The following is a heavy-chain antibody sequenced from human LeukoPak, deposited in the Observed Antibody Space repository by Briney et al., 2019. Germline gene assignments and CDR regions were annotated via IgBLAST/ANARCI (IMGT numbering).Heavy chain of an antibody. V-gene: IGHV4-4*09. CDR2: IYSSGST. Sequence: SETLSLTCTVSGGSISGYYWSWIRQPPGKGLEWIGYIYSSGSTNYNPSFKRRVTILVDTSKNQFFLRLNSVTGADTAGFYFWSPRRDYRYTFDYWGQGTLVTVSS. D-gene: IGHD3-16*01. J-gene: IGHJ4*02. CDR1: GGSISGYY. CDR3: WSPRRDYRYTFDY.